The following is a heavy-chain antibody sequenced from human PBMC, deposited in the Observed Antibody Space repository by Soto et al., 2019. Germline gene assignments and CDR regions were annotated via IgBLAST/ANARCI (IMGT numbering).Heavy chain of an antibody. CDR1: GGSISSTSYY. Sequence: SETLSLTCTVSGGSISSTSYYWGWIRQPPGKGLEWIASIYYSGSSYYSPSLKSRVTISVDTSKSQFSLKLSSVTAADTAVYYCASSITIFGVVIEGVYFDYWGQGTLVTVSS. J-gene: IGHJ4*02. CDR2: IYYSGSS. V-gene: IGHV4-39*01. CDR3: ASSITIFGVVIEGVYFDY. D-gene: IGHD3-3*01.